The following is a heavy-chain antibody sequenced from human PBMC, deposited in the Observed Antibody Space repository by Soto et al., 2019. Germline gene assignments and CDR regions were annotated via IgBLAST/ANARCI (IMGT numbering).Heavy chain of an antibody. Sequence: XVCLRLSFAACGFTFSSYAMHWVRQAPGKGLEWVAVISHDGSSKFYADSVKGRFTISRDNSGNTVYLQMNSLRAEDTAVFHCARGRLPTGAQKQGDRFDPCGQRTLVTVSS. CDR2: ISHDGSSK. V-gene: IGHV3-30-3*01. CDR3: ARGRLPTGAQKQGDRFDP. CDR1: GFTFSSYA. J-gene: IGHJ5*02. D-gene: IGHD2-8*02.